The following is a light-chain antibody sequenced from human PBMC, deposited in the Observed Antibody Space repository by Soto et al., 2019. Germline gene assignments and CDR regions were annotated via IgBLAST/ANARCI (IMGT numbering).Light chain of an antibody. Sequence: EIVMTQSPATLSGSPGERVTLSCRASQSVNSHLAWYHQKPGQAPRLLIYGASTRATGIPGRFSGSGSGTEFTLTISSLQPEDFAVYYCQQYNNWPRTFGQGTKVEIK. V-gene: IGKV3-15*01. CDR2: GAS. CDR1: QSVNSH. CDR3: QQYNNWPRT. J-gene: IGKJ1*01.